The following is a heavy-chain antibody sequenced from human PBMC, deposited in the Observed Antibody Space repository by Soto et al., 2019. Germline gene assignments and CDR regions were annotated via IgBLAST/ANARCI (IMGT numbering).Heavy chain of an antibody. CDR2: ISGSGDNT. V-gene: IGHV3-23*01. CDR1: GFRFNNNA. CDR3: AKDQVRSPTRPQSLWAIPLQTQFDLGELSF. J-gene: IGHJ4*02. D-gene: IGHD3-16*02. Sequence: PGGSLILSCAASGFRFNNNAMSWVRQAPGKGLELVSCISGSGDNTNYADSVKGRFTVSRDNSKDTLYLQMNSLRADDTAVYYCAKDQVRSPTRPQSLWAIPLQTQFDLGELSFWGQGILVTVSS.